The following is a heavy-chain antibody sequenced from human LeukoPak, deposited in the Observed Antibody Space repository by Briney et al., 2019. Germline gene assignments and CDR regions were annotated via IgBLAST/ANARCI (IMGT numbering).Heavy chain of an antibody. CDR3: ARDRIVVVTAIGLYYYYGMDV. Sequence: GGSLRLSCAASGFTFSSYAMHWVRQAPGKGLEWVSYISSSGSTIYYADSVKGRFTISRDNAKNSLYLQMNSLRAEDTAVYYCARDRIVVVTAIGLYYYYGMDVWGQGTTVTVSS. J-gene: IGHJ6*02. CDR1: GFTFSSYA. CDR2: ISSSGSTI. D-gene: IGHD2-21*02. V-gene: IGHV3-48*04.